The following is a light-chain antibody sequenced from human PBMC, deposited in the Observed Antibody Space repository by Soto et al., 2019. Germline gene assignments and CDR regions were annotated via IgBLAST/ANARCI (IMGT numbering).Light chain of an antibody. Sequence: QSVLTQPASVSGSPGQSITISCTGTSSDVGGYNYVSWYQHHPGKAPKLMIYDVSNRPSGVSNRFSGSKSGNTASLSISGLQPEDEADYYCSSYRTSNTRQIVCGTGPKSPS. J-gene: IGLJ1*01. CDR1: SSDVGGYNY. V-gene: IGLV2-14*03. CDR2: DVS. CDR3: SSYRTSNTRQIV.